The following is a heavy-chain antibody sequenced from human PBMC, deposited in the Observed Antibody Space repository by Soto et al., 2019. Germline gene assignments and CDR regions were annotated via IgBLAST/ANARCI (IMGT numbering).Heavy chain of an antibody. D-gene: IGHD1-26*01. V-gene: IGHV4-31*03. J-gene: IGHJ6*02. CDR1: GGSISSGGYY. Sequence: SETLSLTCTVSGGSISSGGYYWSWIRQHPGKGLEWIGYIYYSGSTYYNPSLKSRVTISVDTSKNQFSLKLSSVTAADTAVYYCARERREWELYYYYGMDVWGQGTTVTVSS. CDR3: ARERREWELYYYYGMDV. CDR2: IYYSGST.